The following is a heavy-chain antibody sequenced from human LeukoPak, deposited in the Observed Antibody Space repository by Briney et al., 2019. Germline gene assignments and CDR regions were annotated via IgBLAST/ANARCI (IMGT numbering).Heavy chain of an antibody. J-gene: IGHJ4*02. V-gene: IGHV3-48*03. CDR2: ISSSGGTR. D-gene: IGHD6-19*01. CDR3: TTLTVARSFDY. CDR1: EFAFSVYE. Sequence: PGGSLRLSCAASEFAFSVYEMYWVRQAPGKGLEWVSYISSSGGTRYYADSVKGRVTITRDNAKNSLYLQKNSLRDEDTAVYYCTTLTVARSFDYSGRGALVTVSS.